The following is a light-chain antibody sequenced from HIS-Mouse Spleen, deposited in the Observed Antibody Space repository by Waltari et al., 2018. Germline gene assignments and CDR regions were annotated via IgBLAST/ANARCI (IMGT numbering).Light chain of an antibody. J-gene: IGLJ2*01. V-gene: IGLV3-19*01. CDR1: SRRSYY. CDR2: GKN. Sequence: SSELTQDPAVSVALGQTVRITFQGDSRRSYYASWYQQKPGQAPVLVIYGKNNRPSGIPYRFSGSSSGNTASLTITGAQAEDEADYYCNSRDSSGNVVFGGGTKLTVL. CDR3: NSRDSSGNVV.